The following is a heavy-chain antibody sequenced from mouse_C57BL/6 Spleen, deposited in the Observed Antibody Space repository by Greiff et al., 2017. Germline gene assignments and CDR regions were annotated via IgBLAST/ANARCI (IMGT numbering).Heavy chain of an antibody. D-gene: IGHD4-1*02. Sequence: DVKLVESGGGLVQPGGSLSLSCAASGFTFTDYYMSWVRQPPGKALEWLGFIRNKANGYTTEYSASVKGRFTISRDNSQSILYLQMNALRAEDSATYYCARYLRATGRYFDVWGTGTTVTVSS. CDR2: IRNKANGYTT. J-gene: IGHJ1*03. V-gene: IGHV7-3*01. CDR3: ARYLRATGRYFDV. CDR1: GFTFTDYY.